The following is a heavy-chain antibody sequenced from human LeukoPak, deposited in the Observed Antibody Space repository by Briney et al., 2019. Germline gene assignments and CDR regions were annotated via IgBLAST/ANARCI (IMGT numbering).Heavy chain of an antibody. J-gene: IGHJ6*03. CDR1: GGSISSYY. CDR3: ARDRSDTAMVKPYYYYMDV. Sequence: SETLSLTCTVSGGSISSYYWSWIRQPAGKGLEWIGRIYTSGSTNYNPSLKSRVTMSVDTSKKQFSLKLSSVTAADTAVYYCARDRSDTAMVKPYYYYMDVWGKGTTVTISS. V-gene: IGHV4-4*07. D-gene: IGHD5-18*01. CDR2: IYTSGST.